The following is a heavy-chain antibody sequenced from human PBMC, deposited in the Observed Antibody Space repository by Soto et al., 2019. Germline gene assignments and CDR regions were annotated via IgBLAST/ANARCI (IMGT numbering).Heavy chain of an antibody. CDR2: ISAHNGNT. J-gene: IGHJ4*02. CDR3: PRGRYGDY. D-gene: IGHD1-1*01. Sequence: QVHLVQSGAEVKKPGASVKVSCKASGYTFTSYGITWVRQAPGQGLEWMGWISAHNGNTDYAQKLQGRVIVTRDTSTSTAYMELRSLRSDDTAVYYSPRGRYGDYWGQGALVTVSS. CDR1: GYTFTSYG. V-gene: IGHV1-18*01.